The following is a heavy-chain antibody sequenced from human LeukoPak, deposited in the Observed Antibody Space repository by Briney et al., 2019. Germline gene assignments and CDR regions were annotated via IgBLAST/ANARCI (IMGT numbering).Heavy chain of an antibody. CDR2: IIPILGIA. Sequence: SVKVSCKASGGTFSSYAISWVRQAPGQGLEWMGRIIPILGIANYAQKFQGRVTITADKSTSTAYMELSSPRSEDTAVYYCARVDVVAVAGQDYWGQGTLVTVSS. D-gene: IGHD6-19*01. CDR3: ARVDVVAVAGQDY. V-gene: IGHV1-69*04. CDR1: GGTFSSYA. J-gene: IGHJ4*02.